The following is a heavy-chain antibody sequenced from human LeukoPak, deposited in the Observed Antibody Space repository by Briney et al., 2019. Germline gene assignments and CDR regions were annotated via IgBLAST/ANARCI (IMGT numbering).Heavy chain of an antibody. J-gene: IGHJ5*02. D-gene: IGHD3-10*01. CDR1: SGSISTSNYY. Sequence: PSETLSLTRTVSSGSISTSNYYWGWVRQPPGKALEWIGNIFYSGSTYYSPSLKSRVTISLDTSRNQFSLKLNSVTAADTAVYYCAKDGSGSYYNWFDPWGQGTLVTVSS. CDR3: AKDGSGSYYNWFDP. V-gene: IGHV4-39*07. CDR2: IFYSGST.